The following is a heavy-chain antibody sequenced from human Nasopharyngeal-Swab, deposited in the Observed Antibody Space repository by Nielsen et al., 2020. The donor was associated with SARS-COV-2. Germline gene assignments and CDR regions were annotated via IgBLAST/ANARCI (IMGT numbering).Heavy chain of an antibody. D-gene: IGHD5-24*01. J-gene: IGHJ3*02. CDR3: ARDLVRGRWLQYAFDI. CDR2: IWYDGSNK. Sequence: GESLKISCAASGFTFSSYGMHWVRQAPGKGLEWVAVIWYDGSNKYYADSVKGRFTISRDSSKNTLYLQMNSLRAEDTAVYYCARDLVRGRWLQYAFDIWGQGTMVTVSS. CDR1: GFTFSSYG. V-gene: IGHV3-33*01.